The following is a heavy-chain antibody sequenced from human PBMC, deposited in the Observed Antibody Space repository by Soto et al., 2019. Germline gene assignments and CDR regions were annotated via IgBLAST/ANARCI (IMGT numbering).Heavy chain of an antibody. CDR2: IGGSGGNT. V-gene: IGHV3-23*01. CDR3: ARAWGTPPYYFEY. J-gene: IGHJ4*02. D-gene: IGHD3-16*01. CDR1: GFTFTSYA. Sequence: EVQLLESGGGLVQPGGSLRLSCAASGFTFTSYAMSWVLQAPGKGLEWVSAIGGSGGNTYYADSVKGRFTISRDNSKNTLSLQMNSLRAEDTAGYYCARAWGTPPYYFEYWGQGALVTVSS.